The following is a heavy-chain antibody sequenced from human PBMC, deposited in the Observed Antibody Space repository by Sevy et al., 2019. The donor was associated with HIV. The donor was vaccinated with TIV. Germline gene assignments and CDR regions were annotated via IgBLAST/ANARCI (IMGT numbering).Heavy chain of an antibody. J-gene: IGHJ4*02. CDR1: GYTFTSYY. Sequence: ASVEVSCKASGYTFTSYYMHWVRQAPGQGLEWMGIINPSGCSTSYAQKFQGRVTMTRDTSTSTVYMELSSLRSEDTAVYSCATSKQSLIFGVVTDFDYWGQGPLVTVSS. D-gene: IGHD3-3*01. CDR3: ATSKQSLIFGVVTDFDY. CDR2: INPSGCST. V-gene: IGHV1-46*01.